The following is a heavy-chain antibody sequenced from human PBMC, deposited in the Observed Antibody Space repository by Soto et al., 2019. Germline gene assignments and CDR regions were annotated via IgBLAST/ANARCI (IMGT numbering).Heavy chain of an antibody. J-gene: IGHJ4*02. CDR1: GGSLTSYP. CDR3: ARGWGLVS. D-gene: IGHD3-16*01. V-gene: IGHV1-69*01. Sequence: QMEQSGAEVRKHGSSVKFSCKPSGGSLTSYPMAWVRQARGQGFEWMGGIIPIHGTTEYAQKFQGRVTMTADESTNKATLELTGLTSEDTAVYYCARGWGLVSWGQGTLVTVSS. CDR2: IIPIHGTT.